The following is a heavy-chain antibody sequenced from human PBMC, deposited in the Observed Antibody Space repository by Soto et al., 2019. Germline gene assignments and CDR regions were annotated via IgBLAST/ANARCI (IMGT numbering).Heavy chain of an antibody. Sequence: GESLKISCKGSGYSFTSYWIGWVRQMPGKGLEWMGIIYPGDSDTRYSPSFQGQVTISADKSISTAYLQWSSLKASDTAMDYCARQIAVADPYYYYGMDVWGQGTTVPVSS. CDR2: IYPGDSDT. D-gene: IGHD6-19*01. CDR3: ARQIAVADPYYYYGMDV. CDR1: GYSFTSYW. V-gene: IGHV5-51*01. J-gene: IGHJ6*02.